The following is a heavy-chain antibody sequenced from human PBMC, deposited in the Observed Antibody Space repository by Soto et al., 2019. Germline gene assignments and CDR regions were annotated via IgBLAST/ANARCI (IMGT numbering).Heavy chain of an antibody. CDR2: ISGSGGST. Sequence: LRLSCAASGFTFSSYAMSWVRQAPGKGLEWVSAISGSGGSTYYADSVKGRFTISRDNSKNTLYLQMNSLRAEDTAVYYCAKSGLGGIAVAGTLPDYWGQGTLVTVSS. CDR3: AKSGLGGIAVAGTLPDY. D-gene: IGHD6-19*01. V-gene: IGHV3-23*01. J-gene: IGHJ4*02. CDR1: GFTFSSYA.